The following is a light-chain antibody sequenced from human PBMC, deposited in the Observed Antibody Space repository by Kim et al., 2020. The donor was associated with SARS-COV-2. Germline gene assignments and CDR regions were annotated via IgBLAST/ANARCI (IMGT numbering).Light chain of an antibody. J-gene: IGKJ1*01. Sequence: DVQMTQSPSTLSVSVADRVTITCRASWPIGPWLAWFQQKPGKAPKLLIYKASNLESGVPSRFSGSGFGTEFTLTISSLQPDDSATYYCQQYDRFWTFGQGTKVDIK. CDR2: KAS. V-gene: IGKV1-5*03. CDR3: QQYDRFWT. CDR1: WPIGPW.